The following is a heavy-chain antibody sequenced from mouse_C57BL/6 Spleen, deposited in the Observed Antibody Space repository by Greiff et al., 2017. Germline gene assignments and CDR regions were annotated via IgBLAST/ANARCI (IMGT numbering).Heavy chain of an antibody. CDR3: ARHNYGSSFDV. J-gene: IGHJ1*03. CDR1: GFTFSSYT. D-gene: IGHD1-1*01. Sequence: EVKLMESGGGLVKPGGSLKLSCAASGFTFSSYTMSWVRQTPEKRLEWVATISGGGGNTYYPDSVKGRFTISRDNAKNTLYLQMSSLRSEDTALYYCARHNYGSSFDVWGTGTTVTVSS. CDR2: ISGGGGNT. V-gene: IGHV5-9*01.